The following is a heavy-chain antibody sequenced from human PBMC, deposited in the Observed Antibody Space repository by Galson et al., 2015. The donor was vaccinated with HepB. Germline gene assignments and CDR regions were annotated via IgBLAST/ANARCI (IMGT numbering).Heavy chain of an antibody. CDR3: ALRTGTYPYYFDF. CDR1: GYTFTSYG. V-gene: IGHV1-18*01. CDR2: ISPYNGNT. Sequence: SVKVSCKASGYTFTSYGLSWLRQAPGQGLEYMGWISPYNGNTNYAQKLQGRVTMTTDKSTTTAYMELRSLRSDDTAVYYCALRTGTYPYYFDFWGQGTLVAVSP. J-gene: IGHJ4*02. D-gene: IGHD3-10*01.